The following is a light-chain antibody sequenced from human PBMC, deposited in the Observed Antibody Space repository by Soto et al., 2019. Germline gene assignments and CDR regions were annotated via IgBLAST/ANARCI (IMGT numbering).Light chain of an antibody. CDR1: QTVSSNY. CDR2: AAS. CDR3: QQYGSTPST. V-gene: IGKV3-20*01. J-gene: IGKJ4*01. Sequence: EIVLTQSPGTVSLSPGETATLSCRASQTVSSNYLAWYQQKPGQAPRLLIYAASSRATGVPDRFSGGGSGTDFHLTISGLEPEDVAVYPCQQYGSTPSTFGGGTKVEIK.